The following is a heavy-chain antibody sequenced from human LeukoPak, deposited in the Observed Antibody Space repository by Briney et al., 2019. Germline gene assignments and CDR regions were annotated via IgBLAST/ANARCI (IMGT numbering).Heavy chain of an antibody. D-gene: IGHD5-24*01. V-gene: IGHV4-59*12. J-gene: IGHJ4*02. Sequence: SETLSLTCTVSGGSISSYYWSWIRQPPGKGLEWIGYIYYSGSTNYNPSLKSRVTISVDTSKNQFSLKLSSVTAADTAVYYCARALKMATTPFDYWGQGTLVTVSS. CDR3: ARALKMATTPFDY. CDR2: IYYSGST. CDR1: GGSISSYY.